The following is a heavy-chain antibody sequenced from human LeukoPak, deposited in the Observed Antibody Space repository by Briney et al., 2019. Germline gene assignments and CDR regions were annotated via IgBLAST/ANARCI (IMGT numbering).Heavy chain of an antibody. V-gene: IGHV4-59*01. CDR3: AREGSGWSPQGWFDP. D-gene: IGHD6-19*01. CDR2: IYYSGST. Sequence: SETLSLTCTVSGGSISSYYWSWIRQPPGKGLEWIGYIYYSGSTNYNPSLKSRVTITVDTSKNQFSLKLSSVTAADTAVYYCAREGSGWSPQGWFDPWGQGTLVTVSS. CDR1: GGSISSYY. J-gene: IGHJ5*02.